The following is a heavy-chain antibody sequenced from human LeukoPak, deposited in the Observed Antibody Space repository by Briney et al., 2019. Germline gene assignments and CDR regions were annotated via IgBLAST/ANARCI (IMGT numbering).Heavy chain of an antibody. Sequence: ASVKVSCKASGYTFIGYYLHWVRQAPGQGLEWMGWINPHNGDTNYAQKFQGRVTMTRDTSISTAYMELSRLRSDDTAVYYCARAEDLGLNAFDIWGQGSMVTVSS. CDR2: INPHNGDT. D-gene: IGHD7-27*01. CDR3: ARAEDLGLNAFDI. CDR1: GYTFIGYY. V-gene: IGHV1-2*02. J-gene: IGHJ3*02.